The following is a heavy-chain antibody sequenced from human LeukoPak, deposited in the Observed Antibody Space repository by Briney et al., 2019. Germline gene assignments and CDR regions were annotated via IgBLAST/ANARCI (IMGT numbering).Heavy chain of an antibody. V-gene: IGHV3-49*04. Sequence: GGSLRLSCTGSGFTFGDYAMTWVRQAPGKGLEWVGFIRSQIYGGTPEYAASVKGRFTISRDDSEGVAYLQMNSLKTEDTAVYYCTRDLGGGSFDYWGQGTLVTVSS. J-gene: IGHJ4*02. CDR1: GFTFGDYA. CDR3: TRDLGGGSFDY. D-gene: IGHD2-15*01. CDR2: IRSQIYGGTP.